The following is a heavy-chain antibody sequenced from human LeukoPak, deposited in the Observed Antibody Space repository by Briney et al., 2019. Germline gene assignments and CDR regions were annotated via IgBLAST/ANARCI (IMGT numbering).Heavy chain of an antibody. J-gene: IGHJ3*02. D-gene: IGHD6-13*01. V-gene: IGHV4-38-2*02. CDR2: IYHSGST. CDR3: AREEGDPTTQRLVGEGAFDI. CDR1: GYSISSGYY. Sequence: PSETLSLTCAVSGYSISSGYYWGWIRQPPGKGLEWIGSIYHSGSTYYNPSLKSRVTISVDTSKNQFSLKLSSVTAADTAVYYCAREEGDPTTQRLVGEGAFDIWGQGTMVTVSS.